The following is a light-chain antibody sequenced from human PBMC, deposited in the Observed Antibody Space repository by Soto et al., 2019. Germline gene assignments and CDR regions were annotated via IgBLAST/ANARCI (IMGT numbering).Light chain of an antibody. CDR3: QQSFTIPWT. CDR1: QYIGTY. V-gene: IGKV1-39*01. Sequence: DLQMTQSPSSLSASVGDRVTITCRASQYIGTYLNWYQLKPGKAPKLLMSSASRLQSGVPSTFSDRGSGTDFTLTISRLQPGDFATYYCQQSFTIPWTFGQGTRVEIK. J-gene: IGKJ1*01. CDR2: SAS.